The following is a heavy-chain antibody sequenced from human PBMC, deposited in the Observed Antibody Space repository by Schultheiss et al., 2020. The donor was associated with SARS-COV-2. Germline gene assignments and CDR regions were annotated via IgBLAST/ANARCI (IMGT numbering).Heavy chain of an antibody. V-gene: IGHV3-23*01. CDR2: ISGSGGST. CDR1: GFTFSSYA. D-gene: IGHD1-1*01. CDR3: ARVTTGKYNWFDP. Sequence: LRLSCAASGFTFSSYAMSWVRQAPGKGLEWVSAISGSGGSTNYADSVKGRFTISRDNAKNSLYLQMNSLRAEDTAVYYCARVTTGKYNWFDPWGQGTLVTVSS. J-gene: IGHJ5*02.